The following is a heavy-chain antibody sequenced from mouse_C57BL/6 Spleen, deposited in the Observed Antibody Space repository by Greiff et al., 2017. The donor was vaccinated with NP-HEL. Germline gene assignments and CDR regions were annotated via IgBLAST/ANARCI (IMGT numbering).Heavy chain of an antibody. V-gene: IGHV5-16*01. Sequence: EVMLVESEGGLVQPGSSMKLSCTASGFTFSDYYMAWVRQVPEKGLEWVANINYDGSSNYYLDSLKSRFIISRDNAKNLLYLQMSSLESEDTATYYCARERYYGSGLYFDYWGQGTTLTVSS. J-gene: IGHJ2*01. D-gene: IGHD1-1*01. CDR2: INYDGSSN. CDR1: GFTFSDYY. CDR3: ARERYYGSGLYFDY.